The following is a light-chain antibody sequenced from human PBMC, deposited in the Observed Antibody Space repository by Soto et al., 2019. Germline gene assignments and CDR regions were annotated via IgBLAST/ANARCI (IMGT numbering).Light chain of an antibody. V-gene: IGLV2-8*01. J-gene: IGLJ1*01. CDR1: SSDIGGYKY. CDR2: EVT. Sequence: QSVLTQPASVSGSLGQSITISCTGTSSDIGGYKYVSWYQQHPGKAPKLMIFEVTKRPSGVPDRFSGSKSGNTASLTVSGLQAEDEADYYCLSYAGTAYAFGTGTKVTAL. CDR3: LSYAGTAYA.